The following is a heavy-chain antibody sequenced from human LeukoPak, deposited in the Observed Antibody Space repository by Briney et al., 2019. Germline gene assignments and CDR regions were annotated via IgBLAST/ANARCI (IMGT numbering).Heavy chain of an antibody. D-gene: IGHD3-10*01. Sequence: GASVKVSCKASGYTFTSYGISWVRQAPGQGLEWMGWISAYNGNTNYAQKLQGRVTMTTDTSTSTAYMELRSLRSDDTAVYYCARDGDYGSGSHWFDPWGQGTLVTVSS. J-gene: IGHJ5*02. V-gene: IGHV1-18*01. CDR1: GYTFTSYG. CDR3: ARDGDYGSGSHWFDP. CDR2: ISAYNGNT.